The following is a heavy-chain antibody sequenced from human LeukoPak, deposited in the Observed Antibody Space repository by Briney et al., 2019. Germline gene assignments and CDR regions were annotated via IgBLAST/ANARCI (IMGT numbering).Heavy chain of an antibody. CDR1: GGSISSGDYY. D-gene: IGHD2-2*01. V-gene: IGHV4-30-4*01. CDR3: ARVVKPRFESLVHKEGHFDY. CDR2: IYNSGRT. J-gene: IGHJ4*02. Sequence: SQTLSLTCTVSGGSISSGDYYWGWIRQPPGKGLEWIGNIYNSGRTYFKPSLKTRLAISLDTSKNQFSLKLSSVTAADTAVYYCARVVKPRFESLVHKEGHFDYWGQGTLVTVSS.